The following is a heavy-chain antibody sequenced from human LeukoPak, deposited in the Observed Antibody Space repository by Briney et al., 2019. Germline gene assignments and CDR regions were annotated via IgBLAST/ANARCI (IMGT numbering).Heavy chain of an antibody. CDR3: TTTTYYFN. J-gene: IGHJ4*02. Sequence: GGSLRLACAASGFSFNHYWMTWIRQAPGKGLEWVANIRYDGSEANYLDSVKGRFTISRDSDNNSLFLQMSNLTVEDTAVYFCTTTTYYFNWGQGALVTVSS. V-gene: IGHV3-7*01. CDR1: GFSFNHYW. D-gene: IGHD3-10*01. CDR2: IRYDGSEA.